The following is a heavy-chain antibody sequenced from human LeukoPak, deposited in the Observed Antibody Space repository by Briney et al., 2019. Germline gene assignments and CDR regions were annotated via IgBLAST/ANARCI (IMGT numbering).Heavy chain of an antibody. CDR2: INPNSGDR. J-gene: IGHJ4*02. CDR3: AKARVSGSASSDY. CDR1: GYTFTGYD. D-gene: IGHD2-8*01. Sequence: GASVKVSCKASGYTFTGYDMQWGGEAAGQGGEGMGRINPNSGDRSFAPKCQGRVTLTRDTSISTAYMELTRLIHDDTAVYYCAKARVSGSASSDYWGQGTLVTVSS. V-gene: IGHV1-2*06.